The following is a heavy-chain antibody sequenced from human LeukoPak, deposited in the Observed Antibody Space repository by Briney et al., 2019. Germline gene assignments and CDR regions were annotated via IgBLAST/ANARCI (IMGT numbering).Heavy chain of an antibody. J-gene: IGHJ4*02. V-gene: IGHV1-2*02. CDR1: GYTFTGYY. CDR3: ATGSGYSYGYYYY. Sequence: GASVKVSCKASGYTFTGYYMHWVRQPPGQGLEWMGWINPNSGGTNYGQKFQGRVTMTRDTSISTAYMELSRLRSDDTAVYYCATGSGYSYGYYYYWGQGTLVTVSS. CDR2: INPNSGGT. D-gene: IGHD5-18*01.